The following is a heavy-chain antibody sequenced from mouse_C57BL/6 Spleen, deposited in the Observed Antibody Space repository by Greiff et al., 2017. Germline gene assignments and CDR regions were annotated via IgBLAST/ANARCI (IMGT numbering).Heavy chain of an antibody. CDR2: IYPGDGDT. Sequence: QVQLQQSGAELVRPGTSVKISCKASGYAFSSSWMNWVKQRPGKGLEWIGRIYPGDGDTNYNGKFKGKATLTADKSSSTAYMQLSSLTSEDSAVYFCADGYPFAYWGQGTLVTVSA. J-gene: IGHJ3*01. CDR1: GYAFSSSW. V-gene: IGHV1-82*01. D-gene: IGHD2-3*01. CDR3: ADGYPFAY.